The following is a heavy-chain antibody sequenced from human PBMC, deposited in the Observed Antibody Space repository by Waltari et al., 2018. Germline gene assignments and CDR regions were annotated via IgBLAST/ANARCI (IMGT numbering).Heavy chain of an antibody. J-gene: IGHJ3*02. Sequence: QVQLQESGPGLVKPSETLSLTCAVSGYSISSGYYWGWIRQPPGKGLEWIGSIYHSGSTDYNPSLKSRVTISVDTSKNQFSLKLSSVTAADTAVYYCARARGYYGSGSYYDAFDIWGQGTMVTVSS. D-gene: IGHD3-10*01. V-gene: IGHV4-38-2*01. CDR2: IYHSGST. CDR3: ARARGYYGSGSYYDAFDI. CDR1: GYSISSGYY.